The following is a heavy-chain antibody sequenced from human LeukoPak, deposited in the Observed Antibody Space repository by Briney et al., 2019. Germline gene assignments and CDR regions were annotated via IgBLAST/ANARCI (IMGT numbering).Heavy chain of an antibody. CDR3: ARDTGSYYFDY. Sequence: PWGSLRLSCAASGFTFSSYAMHWVRQAPGKGLEYVSAISSNGGSTYYANSVKGRFTISRDNSKNTLYLQTGSLRAEDMAVYYCARDTGSYYFDYWGQGTLVTVSS. V-gene: IGHV3-64*01. J-gene: IGHJ4*02. CDR1: GFTFSSYA. CDR2: ISSNGGST. D-gene: IGHD1-26*01.